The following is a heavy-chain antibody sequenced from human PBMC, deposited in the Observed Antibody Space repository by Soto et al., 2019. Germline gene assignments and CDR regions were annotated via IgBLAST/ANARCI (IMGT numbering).Heavy chain of an antibody. Sequence: QVQLVQSGAEVKKPGASVKVSCKASGYTFTSYAMHWVRQAPGQRLEWMGWINAGNGNTKYSQKFRGRVTITRDTSASTAYMELSSLRSEDTAVYYCARKGPPGGFDYWGQGTLVTVSS. CDR1: GYTFTSYA. CDR2: INAGNGNT. J-gene: IGHJ4*02. CDR3: ARKGPPGGFDY. D-gene: IGHD3-10*01. V-gene: IGHV1-3*01.